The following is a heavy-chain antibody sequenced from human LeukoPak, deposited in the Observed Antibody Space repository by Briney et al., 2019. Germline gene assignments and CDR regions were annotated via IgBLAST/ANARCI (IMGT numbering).Heavy chain of an antibody. V-gene: IGHV3-23*01. D-gene: IGHD6-13*01. CDR1: GFTFSSYA. CDR2: ISGSGGST. CDR3: ANIIAAAGYFDY. J-gene: IGHJ4*02. Sequence: GGSLRLSCAASGFTFSSYAMSWVRQAPGKGLEWVSAISGSGGSTYYADSVKGRFTISRDNSKNTLYLQMNSLRAEDTAVYYCANIIAAAGYFDYWGQGTLVTVSS.